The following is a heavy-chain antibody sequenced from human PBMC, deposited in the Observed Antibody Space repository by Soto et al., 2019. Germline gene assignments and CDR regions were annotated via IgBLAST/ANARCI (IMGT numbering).Heavy chain of an antibody. Sequence: QVQLVESGGGVVQPGRSLRLSCAASGFTFSSYGMHWVRQAPGKGLEWVAVIWYDGSNKYYADSVKGRFTISRDNSKNTLYLQMNSLRAEDTAVYYCARDIVVVVAATVSNWFDPWGQGTLVTVSS. D-gene: IGHD2-15*01. CDR2: IWYDGSNK. J-gene: IGHJ5*02. CDR3: ARDIVVVVAATVSNWFDP. CDR1: GFTFSSYG. V-gene: IGHV3-33*01.